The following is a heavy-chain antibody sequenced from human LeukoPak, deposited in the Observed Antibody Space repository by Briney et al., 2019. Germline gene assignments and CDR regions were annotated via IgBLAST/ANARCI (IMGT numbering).Heavy chain of an antibody. J-gene: IGHJ4*02. CDR2: IDWDDDK. CDR3: ARIFNPSRWLQPYYFDY. CDR1: GFSLSTSGVC. D-gene: IGHD5-24*01. Sequence: SGPTLVNPTQTLTLTCTFSGFSLSTSGVCVSWIRQPPGKALEWLALIDWDDDKYYSTSLKTRLTISKDTSKNQVVLTMTNMDPVDTATYYCARIFNPSRWLQPYYFDYWGQGTLVTVSS. V-gene: IGHV2-70*01.